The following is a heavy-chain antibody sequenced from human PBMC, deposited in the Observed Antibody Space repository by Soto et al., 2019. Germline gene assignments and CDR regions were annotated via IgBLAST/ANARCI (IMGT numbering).Heavy chain of an antibody. V-gene: IGHV3-30*03. D-gene: IGHD3-9*01. J-gene: IGHJ4*01. CDR2: ISFDGRNT. CDR1: GFTFNNYG. CDR3: ATGLLRYYAY. Sequence: PGGSLRLSCAASGFTFNNYGMHWVRQAPGKGLEWVVVISFDGRNTYYADSVKGRFTISRDNSKNTLYLQMNSLNTEDTAVYYCATGLLRYYAYWGHGTLVTVSS.